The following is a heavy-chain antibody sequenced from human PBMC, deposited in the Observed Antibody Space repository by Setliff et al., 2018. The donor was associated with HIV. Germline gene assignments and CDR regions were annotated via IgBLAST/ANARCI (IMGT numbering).Heavy chain of an antibody. J-gene: IGHJ5*02. V-gene: IGHV4-31*03. Sequence: SETLSLTCTVSGGSISSGSYYWSWIRQRPGKGLEWIAYISYSGNTYYNPSLKRRVSVSMDTSQNQFSLNLASVTAADTAVYYCARLHTDYGSWFFDHWGQGILVTVSS. D-gene: IGHD3-10*01. CDR2: ISYSGNT. CDR3: ARLHTDYGSWFFDH. CDR1: GGSISSGSYY.